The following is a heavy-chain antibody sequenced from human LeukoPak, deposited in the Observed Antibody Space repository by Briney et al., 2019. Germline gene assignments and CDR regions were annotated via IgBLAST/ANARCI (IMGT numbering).Heavy chain of an antibody. D-gene: IGHD5-12*01. J-gene: IGHJ4*02. V-gene: IGHV3-64*01. CDR3: ARDPQVRGGYDLRSVSPDY. Sequence: GGSLRLSCAASGFTFSSYAMHWVRQAPGKGLEYVSTISSNGGSTYYANSVKGRFTISRDNSKNTLYLQMNSLRAEDTAVYYCARDPQVRGGYDLRSVSPDYWGQGTLVTVSS. CDR1: GFTFSSYA. CDR2: ISSNGGST.